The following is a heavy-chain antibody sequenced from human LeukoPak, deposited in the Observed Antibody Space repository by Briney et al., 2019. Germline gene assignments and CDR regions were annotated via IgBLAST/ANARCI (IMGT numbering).Heavy chain of an antibody. J-gene: IGHJ4*02. V-gene: IGHV3-30*18. D-gene: IGHD3-10*02. CDR2: ISNDGRNE. CDR1: GFTFSKHG. CDR3: AKDQSGNVPGY. Sequence: GGSLRLSCADSGFTFSKHGMHWVRQAPGKGLEWVAVISNDGRNEYYADSVKGRFTISGDNSKKTLYLQMNSLRAEDTALYYCAKDQSGNVPGYWGQGTLVTVPS.